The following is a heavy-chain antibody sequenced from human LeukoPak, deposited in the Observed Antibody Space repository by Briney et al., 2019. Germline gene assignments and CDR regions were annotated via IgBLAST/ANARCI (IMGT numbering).Heavy chain of an antibody. CDR1: EFTVSSNY. J-gene: IGHJ4*02. CDR2: IYSGGTT. Sequence: GGSLRLSCAASEFTVSSNYMNWVRQAPGKGLEWVSVIYSGGTTYYADSVKGRFTISRDNSKNTVYLQMNSLRAEDTAVYFCAKSQDGGRLFHFDYWGQGTLVTVSS. V-gene: IGHV3-53*01. CDR3: AKSQDGGRLFHFDY. D-gene: IGHD1-26*01.